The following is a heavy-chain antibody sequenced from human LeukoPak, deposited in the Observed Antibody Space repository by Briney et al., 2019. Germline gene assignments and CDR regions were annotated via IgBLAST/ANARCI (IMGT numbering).Heavy chain of an antibody. CDR3: ARETGYCSSTSCAYYFDY. V-gene: IGHV3-30*02. D-gene: IGHD2-2*01. J-gene: IGHJ4*02. CDR2: IRYDGSNK. CDR1: GFTFSSYG. Sequence: GGSLRLSCAASGFTFSSYGMHWVRRAPGKGLEWVAFIRYDGSNKYYADSVKGRFTISRDNSKNTLYLQMNSLRAEDTAVYYCARETGYCSSTSCAYYFDYWGQGTLVTVSS.